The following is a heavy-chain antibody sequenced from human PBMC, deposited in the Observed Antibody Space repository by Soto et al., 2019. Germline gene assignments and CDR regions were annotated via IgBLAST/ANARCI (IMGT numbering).Heavy chain of an antibody. V-gene: IGHV1-3*01. Sequence: QVQLVQSGAEVKKSGASVKVSCKASGYTFTRYVMHWLRQAPGQRLEWMGWIDAGNGNTVYLQKFQGRVTITRDTSANTAYMELSSLRSEDTAVYYCARDNSGWSDYWGQGTLVTVSS. CDR1: GYTFTRYV. D-gene: IGHD6-19*01. CDR3: ARDNSGWSDY. J-gene: IGHJ4*02. CDR2: IDAGNGNT.